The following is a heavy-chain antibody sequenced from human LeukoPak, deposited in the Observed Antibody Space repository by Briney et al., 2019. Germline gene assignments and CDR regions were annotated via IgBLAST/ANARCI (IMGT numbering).Heavy chain of an antibody. CDR1: GFTFGDYA. CDR2: IRSKAYGGTT. D-gene: IGHD3-10*01. J-gene: IGHJ4*02. Sequence: GGSLRLSCTASGFTFGDYAMSWVRQAPGKGLEWVGFIRSKAYGGTTEYAASVKGRFTILRDDSKSIAYLQMNSLKTEDTAVYYCTRCSMVRGQDYWGQGTLVTVSS. V-gene: IGHV3-49*04. CDR3: TRCSMVRGQDY.